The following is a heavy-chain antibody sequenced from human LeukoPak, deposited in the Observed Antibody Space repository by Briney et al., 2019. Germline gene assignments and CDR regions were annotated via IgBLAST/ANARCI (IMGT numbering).Heavy chain of an antibody. J-gene: IGHJ4*02. D-gene: IGHD1-26*01. V-gene: IGHV3-21*01. CDR3: ARDTSVGAAYFDL. CDR2: ISSSSSYI. Sequence: GGSLRLSCAASGFTFSSYSMNWVRQAPGKGLEWVSSISSSSSYIYYADSVKGRFTISRDNSRNTLSLQMTTLRPDDTAVYFCARDTSVGAAYFDLWGQGALVAVSS. CDR1: GFTFSSYS.